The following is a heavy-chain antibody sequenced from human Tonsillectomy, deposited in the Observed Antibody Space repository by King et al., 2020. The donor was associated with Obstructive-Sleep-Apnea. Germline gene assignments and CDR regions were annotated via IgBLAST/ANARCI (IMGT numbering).Heavy chain of an antibody. CDR2: IRSKAYSYAT. CDR1: GVTFSDSA. CDR3: TKGSGYEWSFDY. D-gene: IGHD5-12*01. Sequence: QLVQSGGGLVQPGGSLKLSCAASGVTFSDSAMHWVRQASGEGLGLVGRIRSKAYSYATAHAASVKGRFTISRDDSKNTAYLQMNSLKTEDTAVYYCTKGSGYEWSFDYWGQGTLVTVSS. V-gene: IGHV3-73*01. J-gene: IGHJ4*02.